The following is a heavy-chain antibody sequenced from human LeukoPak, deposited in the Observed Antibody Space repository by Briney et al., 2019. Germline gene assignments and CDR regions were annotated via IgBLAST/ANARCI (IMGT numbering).Heavy chain of an antibody. CDR1: GFPFSIYD. V-gene: IGHV3-23*01. Sequence: GGSLRLSCAASGFPFSIYDMSWVRQAPGKGLAWVSCLSDGGCYTYYADSVKGRFTISRDNSKNTLYLQMNSLRVEDTAVYYCARDLSERPCRYYYYFDYCGDGALVTVSS. D-gene: IGHD3-22*01. CDR3: ARDLSERPCRYYYYFDY. J-gene: IGHJ4*01. CDR2: LSDGGCYT.